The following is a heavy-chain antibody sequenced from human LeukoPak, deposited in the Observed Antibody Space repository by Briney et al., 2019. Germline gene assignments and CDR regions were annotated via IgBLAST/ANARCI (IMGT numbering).Heavy chain of an antibody. J-gene: IGHJ4*02. CDR2: IEKNAGGA. V-gene: IGHV3-23*01. CDR1: GFTFSDFA. D-gene: IGHD1-26*01. Sequence: PGGSLRLSCAASGFTFSDFAMSWVRLAPGKGLEWVSSIEKNAGGAYYADSVKGRFTVSRDNSKNTLYLQMSSLRVEDTALYYCAKQEGALIENWCFDHWGLGTLVTVSS. CDR3: AKQEGALIENWCFDH.